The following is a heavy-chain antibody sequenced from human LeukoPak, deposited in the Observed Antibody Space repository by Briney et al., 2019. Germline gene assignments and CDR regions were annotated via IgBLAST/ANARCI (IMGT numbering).Heavy chain of an antibody. D-gene: IGHD3-22*01. CDR3: AKYDSSGYQDYYYYGMDV. V-gene: IGHV3-30*18. CDR2: ISYDGSNK. CDR1: GFTFSSYA. Sequence: GGSLRLSCAASGFTFSSYAMSWVRQAPGKGLEWVAVISYDGSNKYYADSVKGRFTISRDNSKNTLYLQMNSLRAEDTAVYYCAKYDSSGYQDYYYYGMDVWGQGTTVTVSS. J-gene: IGHJ6*02.